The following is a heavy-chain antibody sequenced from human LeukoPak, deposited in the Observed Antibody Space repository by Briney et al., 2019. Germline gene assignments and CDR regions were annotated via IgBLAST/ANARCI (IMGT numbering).Heavy chain of an antibody. D-gene: IGHD3-10*01. CDR3: ARHVGGSGPRKLDY. V-gene: IGHV5-51*01. CDR2: TYPGDSES. Sequence: GEPLKISCKGSGYPFSSYWIAWVRQLPGKGLEWMGITYPGDSESRYSPSFRGQVTISANKTVSTAYLQFSSLLAADRAMYFCARHVGGSGPRKLDYWGQGTLVTVSS. CDR1: GYPFSSYW. J-gene: IGHJ4*02.